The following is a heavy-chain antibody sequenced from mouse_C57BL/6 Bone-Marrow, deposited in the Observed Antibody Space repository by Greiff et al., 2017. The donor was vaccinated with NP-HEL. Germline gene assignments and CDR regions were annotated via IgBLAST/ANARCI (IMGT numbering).Heavy chain of an antibody. Sequence: EVQLQESGAELVRPGASVKLSCTVSGFNIKDDYMHWVKQRPEQGLEWIGWIDPENGDTEYASKFQGKATITAATSSNTAYLQLSSLTSEDTAVYYCTTGGSSPYAMDYWGQGTSVTVSS. V-gene: IGHV14-4*01. CDR1: GFNIKDDY. CDR2: IDPENGDT. J-gene: IGHJ4*01. D-gene: IGHD1-1*01. CDR3: TTGGSSPYAMDY.